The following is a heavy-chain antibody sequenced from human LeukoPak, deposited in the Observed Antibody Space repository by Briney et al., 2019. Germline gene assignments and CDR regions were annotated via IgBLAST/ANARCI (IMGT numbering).Heavy chain of an antibody. D-gene: IGHD6-6*01. V-gene: IGHV3-48*01. CDR3: ARTRGYSSSPIRTPCFDY. CDR1: GFTFSSYW. Sequence: PGGSLRLSCEASGFTFSSYWMSWVRKAPGKGLEWVSYISSSSSTIYYADSVKGRFTISRDNAKNSLYLQMNSLRADDTAVYYCARTRGYSSSPIRTPCFDYWGQGTLVTVSS. J-gene: IGHJ4*02. CDR2: ISSSSSTI.